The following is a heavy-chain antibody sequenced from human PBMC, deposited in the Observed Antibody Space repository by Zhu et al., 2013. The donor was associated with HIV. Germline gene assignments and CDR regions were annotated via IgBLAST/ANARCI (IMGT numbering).Heavy chain of an antibody. CDR2: IIPILGIA. V-gene: IGHV1-69*02. D-gene: IGHD3-22*01. J-gene: IGHJ3*02. CDR1: GGTFSSYT. CDR3: ARPQLPGVRSSGYYGPGWGVLYI. Sequence: QVQLVQSGAEVKKPGSSVKVSCKASGGTFSSYTISWVRQAPGQGLEWMGRIIPILGIANYAQKFQGRVTITADKSTSTAYMELSSLRSEDTAVYYCARPQLPGVRSSGYYGPGWGVLYIWGRRDEWSPSLQ.